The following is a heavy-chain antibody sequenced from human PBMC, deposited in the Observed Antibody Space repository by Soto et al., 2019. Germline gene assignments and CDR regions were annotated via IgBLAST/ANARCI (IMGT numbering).Heavy chain of an antibody. CDR3: ARDIRGYSRAFDY. J-gene: IGHJ4*02. CDR1: GDSVSSRSYY. D-gene: IGHD5-18*01. V-gene: IGHV4-61*01. Sequence: PSETLSLTCTVSGDSVSSRSYYWTWVRQPPGKGLEWIGYVDYSGSTNYNPPLQSRVTISVDTSKNQFSLKLTSVTAADTAFYYCARDIRGYSRAFDYWGQGALVTVSS. CDR2: VDYSGST.